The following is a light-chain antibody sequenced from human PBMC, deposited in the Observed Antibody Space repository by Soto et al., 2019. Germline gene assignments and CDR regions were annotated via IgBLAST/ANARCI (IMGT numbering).Light chain of an antibody. CDR1: SSDVGGYNY. Sequence: QAARTEPASVSGSPGQAISISCTGTSSDVGGYNYVSWYQQHPGKAPKLMISEVSNRPSGVSNRFSGSKSGNTASLTISGLQAEDESDYYCSSYTSTSPYVFGTGTNVTVL. J-gene: IGLJ1*01. V-gene: IGLV2-14*01. CDR3: SSYTSTSPYV. CDR2: EVS.